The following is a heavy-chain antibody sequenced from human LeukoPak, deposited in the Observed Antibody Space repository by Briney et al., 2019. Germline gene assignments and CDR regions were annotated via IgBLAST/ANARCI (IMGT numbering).Heavy chain of an antibody. V-gene: IGHV3-66*01. Sequence: GGSLRLSCVVSGFTVSTNYMNWVRQAPGKGLEWVSLIQSGGSTYYTDSAKGRFTISRDNSKNTLYLQLNSLRAEDAAVYYCARDDGAGGPFDYWGQGTLVTVSS. D-gene: IGHD3-10*01. CDR1: GFTVSTNY. J-gene: IGHJ4*02. CDR3: ARDDGAGGPFDY. CDR2: IQSGGST.